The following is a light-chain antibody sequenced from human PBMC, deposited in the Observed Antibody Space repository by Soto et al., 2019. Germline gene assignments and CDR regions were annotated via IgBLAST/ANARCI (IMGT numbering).Light chain of an antibody. CDR1: QSVNIN. CDR2: GTS. J-gene: IGKJ1*01. V-gene: IGKV3-15*01. CDR3: QQYNKWPRT. Sequence: EIVMTQSPATLSVSPGERATLSCRASQSVNINLAWYQQKPGQAPRLLIFGTSSRANGIPARFGGGGSGTEFTLTISNLQTEDFAVYYCQQYNKWPRTFGQGTKVEIK.